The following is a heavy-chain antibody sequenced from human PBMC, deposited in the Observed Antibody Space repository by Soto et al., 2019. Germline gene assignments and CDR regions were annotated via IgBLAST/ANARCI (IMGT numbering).Heavy chain of an antibody. V-gene: IGHV1-69*13. Sequence: ASVKVSCKASGGTFSSYAISWVRQAPGQGLEWMGGIIPIFGTANYAQKFQGRVTITADESTSTAYMELSSLRSEDTAVYYCARSDSGSYYEAYFQHWGQGTLVTVSS. CDR2: IIPIFGTA. J-gene: IGHJ1*01. D-gene: IGHD1-26*01. CDR1: GGTFSSYA. CDR3: ARSDSGSYYEAYFQH.